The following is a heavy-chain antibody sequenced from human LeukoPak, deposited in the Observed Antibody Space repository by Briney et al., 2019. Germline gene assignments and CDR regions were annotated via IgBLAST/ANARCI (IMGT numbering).Heavy chain of an antibody. CDR3: ARPVCGGDCYPYDY. D-gene: IGHD2-21*02. CDR1: GFTFNSFE. CDR2: ISSSGDTI. J-gene: IGHJ4*02. V-gene: IGHV3-48*03. Sequence: GGSLRLSCAASGFTFNSFEMNWVRQAPGKGLEWVSYISSSGDTIYYADSVKGRFTISRDNAKNTVNLQMSSLRDEDTAVYYGARPVCGGDCYPYDYWGQGSLVTVSS.